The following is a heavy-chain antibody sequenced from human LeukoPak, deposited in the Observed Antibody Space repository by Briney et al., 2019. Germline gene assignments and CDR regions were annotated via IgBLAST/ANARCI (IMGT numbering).Heavy chain of an antibody. Sequence: PGGSLRLSCAASGFTFSSYAMSWVRQAPGKGLEWVSVIYSGGTTYYADSVKGRFTISRDNSKNTLYLQMNSLRAEDTAVYYCARDPFYYGMDVWGQGTTVTVSS. J-gene: IGHJ6*02. V-gene: IGHV3-66*01. CDR1: GFTFSSYA. CDR2: IYSGGTT. CDR3: ARDPFYYGMDV.